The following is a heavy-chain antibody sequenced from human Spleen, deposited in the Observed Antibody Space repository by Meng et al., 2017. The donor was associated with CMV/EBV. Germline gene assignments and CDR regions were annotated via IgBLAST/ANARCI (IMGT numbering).Heavy chain of an antibody. CDR2: IGTAGDT. CDR3: ARGRRGSYLGDHDAFDI. J-gene: IGHJ3*02. V-gene: IGHV3-13*01. CDR1: GFTFSSYD. D-gene: IGHD1-26*01. Sequence: VQRVEFGGGLGQPGGSLILSCAASGFTFSSYDMHWVRQATGKGLEWVSAIGTAGDTYYPGSVKGRFTISRENAKNSLYLQMNSLRAGDTAVYYCARGRRGSYLGDHDAFDIWGQGTMVTVSS.